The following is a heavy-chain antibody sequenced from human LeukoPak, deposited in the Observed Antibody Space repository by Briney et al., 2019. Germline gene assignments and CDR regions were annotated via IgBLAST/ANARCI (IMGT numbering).Heavy chain of an antibody. CDR3: ARYCSGGSCYDY. Sequence: SETLSLTCTVSGGSISSYYWSWIRQPPGKGLEWIGYIYYSGSTNFNPSLKSRVTISVDTSKNQFSLKLSSVTAADTAVYYCARYCSGGSCYDYWGQGTLVTVSS. V-gene: IGHV4-59*08. D-gene: IGHD2-15*01. J-gene: IGHJ4*02. CDR2: IYYSGST. CDR1: GGSISSYY.